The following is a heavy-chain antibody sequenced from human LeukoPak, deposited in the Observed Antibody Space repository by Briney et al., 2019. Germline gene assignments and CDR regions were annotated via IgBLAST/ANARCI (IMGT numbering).Heavy chain of an antibody. CDR2: ISSSSSYI. Sequence: GGSLRLSCAASGLTFSSYSMNWVRQAPGKGLEWVSSISSSSSYIYYADSVKGRFTISRDNAKNSLYLQMNSLRAEDTAVYYCARDTGGAVADASAFDIWGQGTMVTVSS. V-gene: IGHV3-21*01. J-gene: IGHJ3*02. D-gene: IGHD6-19*01. CDR1: GLTFSSYS. CDR3: ARDTGGAVADASAFDI.